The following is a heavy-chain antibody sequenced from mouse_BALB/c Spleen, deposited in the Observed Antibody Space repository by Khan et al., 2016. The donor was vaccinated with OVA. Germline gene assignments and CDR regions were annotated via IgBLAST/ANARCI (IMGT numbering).Heavy chain of an antibody. J-gene: IGHJ3*01. CDR3: AREGSYYRSDGWFAY. D-gene: IGHD2-14*01. CDR1: GYTFTTYT. CDR2: IIPSNDYT. V-gene: IGHV1-4*01. Sequence: VQLQQSGAELARPGASVKMSCKASGYTFTTYTIHWVKQRPGKGLEWIGYIIPSNDYTNYNQKFKDRATLTADKSSSTAYMQLSSLPSEDSAVYYCAREGSYYRSDGWFAYWGQGTLVTVSA.